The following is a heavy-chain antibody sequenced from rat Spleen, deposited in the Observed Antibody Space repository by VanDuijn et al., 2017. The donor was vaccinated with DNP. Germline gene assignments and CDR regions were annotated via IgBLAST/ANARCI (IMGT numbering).Heavy chain of an antibody. Sequence: EVKLVESGGGLVQPGRSLKLSCAASGFTFSDYNMAWVRQAPKKGLEWVAAIIYDGSRTYYRDSVKGRFTISRDNAKSTLYLQMNSLRSEDTATYYCKRDSGDWYFDFWGPGTRVTVSS. CDR1: GFTFSDYN. CDR2: IIYDGSRT. V-gene: IGHV5S10*01. J-gene: IGHJ1*01. D-gene: IGHD1-1*01. CDR3: KRDSGDWYFDF.